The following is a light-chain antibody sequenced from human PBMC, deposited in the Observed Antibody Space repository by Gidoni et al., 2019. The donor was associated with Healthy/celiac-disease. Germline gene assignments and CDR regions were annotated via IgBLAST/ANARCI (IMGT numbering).Light chain of an antibody. J-gene: IGLJ2*01. Sequence: SSVLTQDPAVSVAFGQTVRITCQGDSLRIYYASWYQQNPGQAPVLVIYGKNNRPSGIPDRLSGSSSGNTASLTITGAQAEDEADYYCNSRDSSANHLEVFGGGTKLTVL. CDR1: SLRIYY. CDR3: NSRDSSANHLEV. CDR2: GKN. V-gene: IGLV3-19*01.